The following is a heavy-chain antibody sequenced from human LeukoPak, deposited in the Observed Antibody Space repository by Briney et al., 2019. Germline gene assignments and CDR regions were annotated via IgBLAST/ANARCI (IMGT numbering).Heavy chain of an antibody. J-gene: IGHJ5*02. V-gene: IGHV4-39*07. CDR3: ARGVVTMVRRGWFDP. CDR1: GGSISSSSYY. D-gene: IGHD3-10*01. Sequence: SETLSLTCTVSGGSISSSSYYWGWIRQPPGKGLEWIGSIYYSGSTYYNPSLKSRVTISVDTSKNQFSLKLSSVTAADTAVYYCARGVVTMVRRGWFDPWGQGTLVTVSS. CDR2: IYYSGST.